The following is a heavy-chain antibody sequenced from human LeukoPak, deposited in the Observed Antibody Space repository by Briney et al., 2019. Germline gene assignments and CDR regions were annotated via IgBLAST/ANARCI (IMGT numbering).Heavy chain of an antibody. Sequence: GASVKVSCKTSGYTFTNYGISWARQAPGQGLEWMGWISGYNGNPRYAQKVQGRVTMTTDTSTNTAYMEVNSLRSDDTAIYYCARDPSLAVAGIRLFDYWGQGTLVIVSS. CDR2: ISGYNGNP. V-gene: IGHV1-18*01. CDR1: GYTFTNYG. D-gene: IGHD6-19*01. J-gene: IGHJ4*02. CDR3: ARDPSLAVAGIRLFDY.